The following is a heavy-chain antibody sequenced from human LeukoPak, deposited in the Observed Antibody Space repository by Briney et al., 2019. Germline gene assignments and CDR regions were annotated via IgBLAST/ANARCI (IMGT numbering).Heavy chain of an antibody. Sequence: PGGSLRLSCAASGFTFSSYAMHWVRQAPGKGLEWVAVISYDGSNKYYADSVKGRFTISRDNSKNTLYLQMNSLRAEDTAVYYCATLVVIITAFDYWGQGTLVTVSS. CDR3: ATLVVIITAFDY. CDR2: ISYDGSNK. V-gene: IGHV3-30*04. D-gene: IGHD3-22*01. J-gene: IGHJ4*02. CDR1: GFTFSSYA.